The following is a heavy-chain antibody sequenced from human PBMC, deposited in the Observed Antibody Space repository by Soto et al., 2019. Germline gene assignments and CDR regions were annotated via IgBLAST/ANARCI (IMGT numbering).Heavy chain of an antibody. Sequence: QVQLQQSGPGLVKPSQTLSLTCAISGDSVSSNDATWDWIRQSPSRGLEWLGRTYYRSRWQTDYPSSVKSRISINPDTTNNQVSLQLNSVTPDDTAVYYCARLIGNSWLDSWGQGTLVTVSS. V-gene: IGHV6-1*01. CDR2: TYYRSRWQT. J-gene: IGHJ5*01. CDR1: GDSVSSNDAT. D-gene: IGHD3-16*01. CDR3: ARLIGNSWLDS.